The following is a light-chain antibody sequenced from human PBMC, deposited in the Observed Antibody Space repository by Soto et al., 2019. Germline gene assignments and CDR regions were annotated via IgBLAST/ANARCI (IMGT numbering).Light chain of an antibody. CDR1: QSVSSY. CDR2: DAS. V-gene: IGKV3-11*01. J-gene: IGKJ1*01. CDR3: QQRSNWPPT. Sequence: EIVLTQSPATLSLSPGERATLSCRASQSVSSYLAWYQQKPGQAPRLLIYDASNRATGIPVRFSGSGSGTDFTLTISSLEPEAFAVYYCQQRSNWPPTFGQGTKVEIK.